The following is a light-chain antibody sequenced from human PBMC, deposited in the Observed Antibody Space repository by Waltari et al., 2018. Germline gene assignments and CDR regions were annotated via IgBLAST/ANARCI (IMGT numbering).Light chain of an antibody. CDR3: QQYNNWPPSWT. Sequence: EIAMTQSPATLSVSPGERATLSCRASQSVSSNLAWYQQKPGQAPRLLLYGASTRATGIPARFSGSGSGTEFTLTISSLQSEDVAVYYCQQYNNWPPSWTFGQGTKVEIK. CDR2: GAS. CDR1: QSVSSN. V-gene: IGKV3-15*01. J-gene: IGKJ1*01.